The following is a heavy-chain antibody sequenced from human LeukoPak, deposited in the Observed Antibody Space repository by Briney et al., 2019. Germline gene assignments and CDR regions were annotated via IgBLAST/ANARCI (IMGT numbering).Heavy chain of an antibody. J-gene: IGHJ3*02. D-gene: IGHD3-10*01. CDR3: ARYITGDAFDI. CDR1: GFTVRSNY. Sequence: PGGSLRLSCAASGFTVRSNYMSWVRQAPGKGLEWVSVIYSGGSTYYADSVKGRFTISRDNSKNTLYLQMNSLRAEDTAVYYCARYITGDAFDIGGQGTMVTVSS. V-gene: IGHV3-66*01. CDR2: IYSGGST.